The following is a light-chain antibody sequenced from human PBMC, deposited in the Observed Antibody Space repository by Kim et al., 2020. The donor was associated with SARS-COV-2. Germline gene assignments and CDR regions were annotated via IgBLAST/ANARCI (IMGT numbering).Light chain of an antibody. CDR3: QAWDSSTKV. Sequence: SYELTQPPSVSVSPGQTASITCSGDKLGDKYACWYQQKPGQSPVLVIYQDSKRPSGIPERFSGSNSGNTAALTISGTQAMDEADYYCQAWDSSTKVFCG. V-gene: IGLV3-1*01. J-gene: IGLJ2*01. CDR1: KLGDKY. CDR2: QDS.